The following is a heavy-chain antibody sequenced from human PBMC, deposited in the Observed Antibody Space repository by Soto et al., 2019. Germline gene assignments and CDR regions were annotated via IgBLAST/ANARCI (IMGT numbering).Heavy chain of an antibody. CDR2: INSDGTST. CDR3: ARDKGDGYGVDY. Sequence: EVQLVESGGGLVQPGGSLRLSCAASGFTFSSYWMHWVRQAPGKGLVWVSRINSDGTSTSSADSVKGRFTISRDNAKNTLYLQINSLRAEDTAVYYCARDKGDGYGVDYWGQGTLVTVSS. V-gene: IGHV3-74*01. D-gene: IGHD5-12*01. CDR1: GFTFSSYW. J-gene: IGHJ4*02.